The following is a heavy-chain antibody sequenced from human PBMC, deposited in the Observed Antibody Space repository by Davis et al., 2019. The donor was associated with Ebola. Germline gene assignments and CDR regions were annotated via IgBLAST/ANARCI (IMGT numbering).Heavy chain of an antibody. CDR3: LYGMDV. V-gene: IGHV3-7*01. CDR1: GFIFSTHW. Sequence: GESLKISCAASGFIFSTHWMSWVRQAPGEGLEWVASIKHDGSEEFYVDSVKGRFTIFRDNIKKSLYLQMNSLRAEDTAVYYCLYGMDVWGQGTTVTVSS. J-gene: IGHJ6*02. CDR2: IKHDGSEE.